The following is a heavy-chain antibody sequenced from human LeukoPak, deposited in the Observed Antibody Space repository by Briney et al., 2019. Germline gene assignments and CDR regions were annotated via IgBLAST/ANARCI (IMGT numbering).Heavy chain of an antibody. V-gene: IGHV3-30*02. Sequence: GGSLRLSCAASGFTFSSYGMHWVRQAPGKGLEWVAFIRYDGSNKYYADSVKGRFTISRDNSKNTLYLQMNSLRSEDTAVYYCARTYYYDSSGYWGSWYFDLWGRGTLVTVSS. D-gene: IGHD3-22*01. CDR1: GFTFSSYG. CDR2: IRYDGSNK. J-gene: IGHJ2*01. CDR3: ARTYYYDSSGYWGSWYFDL.